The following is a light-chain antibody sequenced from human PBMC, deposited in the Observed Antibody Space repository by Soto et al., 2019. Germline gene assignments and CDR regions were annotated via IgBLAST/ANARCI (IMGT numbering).Light chain of an antibody. CDR3: QQYNNWPPYT. CDR1: QSVSSN. V-gene: IGKV3-15*01. J-gene: IGKJ1*01. Sequence: MVMTQSPAPLSVSPGERATLSCRASQSVSSNLAWYQQKPGQAPRLLIYGASTRATGIPARFSGSGSGTEFTLTISSLQSEDFAVYYCQQYNNWPPYTFGQGTKVDI. CDR2: GAS.